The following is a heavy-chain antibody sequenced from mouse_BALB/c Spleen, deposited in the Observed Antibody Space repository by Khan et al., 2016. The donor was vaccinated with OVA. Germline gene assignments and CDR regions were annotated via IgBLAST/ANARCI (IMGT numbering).Heavy chain of an antibody. D-gene: IGHD2-1*01. V-gene: IGHV9-3-1*01. CDR3: ARGNRDFDY. CDR1: GYSFTNYV. Sequence: QSELVQSGPELKKPGETVKISCKASGYSFTNYVMNWVKQAPGKGLKWMGWINTYIGEPTYSDDFKGRFAFSLETSASTAYLQINNLKNEDTATYFCARGNRDFDYWGQGTTLTVSS. J-gene: IGHJ2*01. CDR2: INTYIGEP.